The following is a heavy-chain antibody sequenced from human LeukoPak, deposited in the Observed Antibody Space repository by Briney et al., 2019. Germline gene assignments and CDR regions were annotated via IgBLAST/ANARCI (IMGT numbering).Heavy chain of an antibody. Sequence: PGGSLRLSCAASGFTFSDSTMHWVRQASGKGLEWVARIRSKANNYAAEYGASVKGRFTIARDDAKNTAYLQMKSLKTEDTAIYYCSSGPSGWTEFFQHWGQGTLVTVSS. CDR1: GFTFSDST. CDR3: SSGPSGWTEFFQH. V-gene: IGHV3-73*01. CDR2: IRSKANNYAA. D-gene: IGHD6-19*01. J-gene: IGHJ1*01.